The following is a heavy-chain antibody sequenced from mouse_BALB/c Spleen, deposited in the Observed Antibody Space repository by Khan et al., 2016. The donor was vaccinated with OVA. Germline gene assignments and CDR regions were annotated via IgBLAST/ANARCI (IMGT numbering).Heavy chain of an antibody. CDR1: RYTFTNYV. CDR3: ARGNRDFDY. Sequence: QIQLVQSGPELKKPGETVKISCKASRYTFTNYVMNWVKQAPGKGLKWMGWMNTYTGEPTYSDDFKGRFAFSLETSASTADLQINNLKNEDTATYFCARGNRDFDYWGQGTTLTVSS. J-gene: IGHJ2*01. D-gene: IGHD2-1*01. V-gene: IGHV9-3-1*01. CDR2: MNTYTGEP.